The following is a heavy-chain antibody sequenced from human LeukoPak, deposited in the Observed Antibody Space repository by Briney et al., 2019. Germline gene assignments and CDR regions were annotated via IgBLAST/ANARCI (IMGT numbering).Heavy chain of an antibody. CDR3: ARVSIELELNDAFDI. V-gene: IGHV3-30-3*01. Sequence: GGSLRLSCAASGFTFSSYAMHWVRQAPGKGLEWVAVISYDGSNKYYADSVEGRFTISRDNSKNTLYLQMNSLRAEDTAVYYCARVSIELELNDAFDIWGQGTMVTVSS. J-gene: IGHJ3*02. D-gene: IGHD1-26*01. CDR1: GFTFSSYA. CDR2: ISYDGSNK.